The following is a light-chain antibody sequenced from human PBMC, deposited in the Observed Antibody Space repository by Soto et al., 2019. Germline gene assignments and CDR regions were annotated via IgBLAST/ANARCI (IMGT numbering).Light chain of an antibody. CDR3: QQSYITPYT. Sequence: DIQMTQSPSSLSASVGDTVTITCRASQSISVHLNWYQQKRGKVPKLLIYAASNLQSGVPSSFSGSGSETDFALTISSLQPEDFATYYCQQSYITPYTFGQGTKLQIK. CDR2: AAS. V-gene: IGKV1-39*01. J-gene: IGKJ2*01. CDR1: QSISVH.